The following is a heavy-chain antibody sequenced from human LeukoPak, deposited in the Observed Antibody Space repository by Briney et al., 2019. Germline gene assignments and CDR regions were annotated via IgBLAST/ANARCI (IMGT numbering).Heavy chain of an antibody. J-gene: IGHJ4*02. Sequence: GGSLRLSCAASGFTFSSYEMSWVRQAPGKGLEWVSAISGSGGSTYYADSVKGRSTISRDNSKNTLYLQMNSLRAEDTAVYYCAKVPYDSSGYYYFDYWGQGTLVTVSS. D-gene: IGHD3-22*01. CDR2: ISGSGGST. CDR1: GFTFSSYE. CDR3: AKVPYDSSGYYYFDY. V-gene: IGHV3-23*01.